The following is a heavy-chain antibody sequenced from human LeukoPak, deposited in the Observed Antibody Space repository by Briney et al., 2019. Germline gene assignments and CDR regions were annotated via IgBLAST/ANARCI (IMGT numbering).Heavy chain of an antibody. CDR2: VTGGGFTT. CDR3: ATMKGYLEN. Sequence: GGSLRLSCAASGFTFSTYGMSWVRQAPGKGLEWVSAVTGGGFTTYYADSVKGRFTISRDNSKNTLYLQMNSLRAEDTAVYYCATMKGYLENWGQGTLVTVSS. D-gene: IGHD3-22*01. J-gene: IGHJ4*02. V-gene: IGHV3-23*01. CDR1: GFTFSTYG.